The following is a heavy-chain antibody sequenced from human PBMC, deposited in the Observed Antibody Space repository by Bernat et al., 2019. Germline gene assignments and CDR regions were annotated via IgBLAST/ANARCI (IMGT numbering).Heavy chain of an antibody. D-gene: IGHD3-10*01. CDR3: ARADYEYGSGGYSYSFDY. V-gene: IGHV1-18*01. CDR1: GYTFTSYG. J-gene: IGHJ4*02. Sequence: QVQLVQSGAEVKKPGASVKVSCKASGYTFTSYGISWVRQAPGQGLEWMGWISAYNGNTNYAQKLQGRVTMTTDTSTSTAYMELRSLRSDDTAVYYCARADYEYGSGGYSYSFDYWGQGTLVTVSS. CDR2: ISAYNGNT.